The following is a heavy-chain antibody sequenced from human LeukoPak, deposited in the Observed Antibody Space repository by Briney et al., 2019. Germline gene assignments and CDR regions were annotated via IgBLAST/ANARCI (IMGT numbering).Heavy chain of an antibody. V-gene: IGHV1-2*02. J-gene: IGHJ6*03. CDR3: ARLWGDADIPDYGGNSPYYYYMDV. Sequence: ASVKVSCKASGYTFTGYYMHWMRQAPGQGLEWMGWINPNSGGTNYAQKFQGRVTMTRDTSISTAYMELSRLRSDDTAVYYCARLWGDADIPDYGGNSPYYYYMDVWGKGTTVTVSS. D-gene: IGHD4-23*01. CDR1: GYTFTGYY. CDR2: INPNSGGT.